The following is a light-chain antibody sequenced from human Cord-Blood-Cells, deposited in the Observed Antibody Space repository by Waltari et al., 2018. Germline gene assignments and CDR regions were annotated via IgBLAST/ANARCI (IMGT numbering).Light chain of an antibody. CDR1: QSVSSN. CDR2: GAS. J-gene: IGKJ5*01. Sequence: EIVMTQSPATLSVSPGERATLSCRASQSVSSNLAWYQQKPGQAPRPLIYGASTRATGIPARFSGSGSGTEFTLTISSLQSEEFAVYYCQQYNNWPITFGQGTRLEIK. V-gene: IGKV3-15*01. CDR3: QQYNNWPIT.